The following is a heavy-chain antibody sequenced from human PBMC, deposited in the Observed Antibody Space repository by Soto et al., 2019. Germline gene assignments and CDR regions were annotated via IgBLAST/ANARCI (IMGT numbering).Heavy chain of an antibody. CDR1: GYTFTGYS. Sequence: QVQLVQSGAEVKKPGASVKVSCKASGYTFTGYSMHWVRQAPGQGLEGMGWINPNSGGTNYAQKFQGWVTMTRDTSISTYYMEFSRVGSRDTAVYYCARGDDSGAGSKTGIAHYADYYFLDCWCKGTTLTVSS. V-gene: IGHV1-2*04. CDR2: INPNSGGT. J-gene: IGHJ6*03. CDR3: ARGDDSGAGSKTGIAHYADYYFLDC. D-gene: IGHD3-10*01.